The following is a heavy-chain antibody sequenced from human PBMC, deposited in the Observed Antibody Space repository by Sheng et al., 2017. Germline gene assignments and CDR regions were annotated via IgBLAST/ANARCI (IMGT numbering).Heavy chain of an antibody. CDR3: ARESSGVDTFDY. V-gene: IGHV4-34*01. D-gene: IGHD6-25*01. CDR2: INHSGST. Sequence: QVQLQQWGAGLLKPSETLSLTCAVYGGSFSGYYWSWIRQPPGKGLEWIGEINHSGSTNYNPSLKSRVTISVDTSKNQFSLKLSSVTAADTAVYYCARESSGVDTFDYWGQGTLVTVSS. CDR1: GGSFSGYY. J-gene: IGHJ4*02.